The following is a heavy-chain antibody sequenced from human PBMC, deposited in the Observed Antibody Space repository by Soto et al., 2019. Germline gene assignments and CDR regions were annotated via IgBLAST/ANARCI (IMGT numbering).Heavy chain of an antibody. Sequence: EVQVLESGGGLAQPGGSLRLSCITSEFPFSNYAMTWVRQAPGKGLEWVSINSGGSGGEAYYSDSVKGRFTISRENSKRTVHMHMNSLRVEDTAVYDYANTVTWGQGTQVTVSS. V-gene: IGHV3-23*01. J-gene: IGHJ3*01. CDR2: NSGGSGGEA. CDR1: EFPFSNYA. D-gene: IGHD4-4*01. CDR3: ANTVT.